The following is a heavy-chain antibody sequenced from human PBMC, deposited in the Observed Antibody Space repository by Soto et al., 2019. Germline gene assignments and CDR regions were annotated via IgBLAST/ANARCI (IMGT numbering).Heavy chain of an antibody. V-gene: IGHV1-69*13. Sequence: GASVKVSCKASGGTFSSYAISWVRQAPGQGLEWMGGIIPIFGTANYAQKFQGRVTITADESTSTAYMDLRSLTSDDTAVYYCARVIPGAEAWFDPWGQGTLVTVSS. CDR3: ARVIPGAEAWFDP. CDR2: IIPIFGTA. J-gene: IGHJ5*02. D-gene: IGHD2-2*01. CDR1: GGTFSSYA.